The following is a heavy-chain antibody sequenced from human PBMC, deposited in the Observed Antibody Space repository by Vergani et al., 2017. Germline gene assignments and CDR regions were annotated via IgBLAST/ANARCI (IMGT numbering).Heavy chain of an antibody. CDR1: EFTFSNYA. D-gene: IGHD3-10*01. Sequence: EVQFLESGGGLVQPGGSLRLTCAASEFTFSNYAMNWVRQAPGKGLEWVSGISGSGLSAYYTDSVKGRFTISRDNSKNMLFLQMNNLRTEDTAIYYCAKQYFVSGNYLFDYWGQGTLVTVSS. V-gene: IGHV3-23*01. J-gene: IGHJ4*02. CDR2: ISGSGLSA. CDR3: AKQYFVSGNYLFDY.